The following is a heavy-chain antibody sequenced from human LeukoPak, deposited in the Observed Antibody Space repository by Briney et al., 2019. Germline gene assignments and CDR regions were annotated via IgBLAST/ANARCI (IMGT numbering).Heavy chain of an antibody. D-gene: IGHD3-10*01. CDR2: IHRGGNT. CDR1: GFTVSGNY. J-gene: IGHJ4*02. CDR3: ARDPGYGLGVDYGDY. V-gene: IGHV3-66*01. Sequence: GGSLRLSCAASGFTVSGNYVSWVRQAPGKGLEWLSVIHRGGNTYYADSVKGRFTISRDSSKNTVFLQMDSLRAEDTAVYYCARDPGYGLGVDYGDYWGQGTLVTVSS.